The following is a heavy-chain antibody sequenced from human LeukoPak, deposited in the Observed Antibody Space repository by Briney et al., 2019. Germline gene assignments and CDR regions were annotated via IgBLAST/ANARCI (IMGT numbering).Heavy chain of an antibody. V-gene: IGHV3-7*01. CDR2: IKQDGSEK. D-gene: IGHD6-13*01. CDR3: ARVQAAEDY. Sequence: PGGSLRLSCAASGFTCSSYWMSWVRQAPGKGLEWVANIKQDGSEKYYVDSVKGRFTISRDNAKNSLYLQMNSLRAEDTAVYYCARVQAAEDYWGQGTLVTVSS. CDR1: GFTCSSYW. J-gene: IGHJ4*02.